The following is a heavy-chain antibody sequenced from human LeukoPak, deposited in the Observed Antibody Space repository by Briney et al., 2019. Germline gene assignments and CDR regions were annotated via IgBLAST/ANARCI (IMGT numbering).Heavy chain of an antibody. Sequence: PGGSLRLSCAASWFTVGSNHVSWLRLAPGKGLEWVSIIYTAGNTYYADSVKGRFTISRDNSKNTLDLQMNSLRAEDTAVYYCARARRCGLNDDYGACFDSWGQGTLVTVSS. CDR1: WFTVGSNH. CDR3: ARARRCGLNDDYGACFDS. D-gene: IGHD4-17*01. J-gene: IGHJ4*02. V-gene: IGHV3-53*01. CDR2: IYTAGNT.